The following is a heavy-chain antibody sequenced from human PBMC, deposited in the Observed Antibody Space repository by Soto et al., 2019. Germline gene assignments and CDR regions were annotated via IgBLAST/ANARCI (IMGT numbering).Heavy chain of an antibody. CDR3: TAWFGEFFYTLDV. J-gene: IGHJ6*02. CDR2: IDAGNVYT. CDR1: GYTFTTYP. D-gene: IGHD3-10*01. Sequence: QVQLVQSGAEVKKPGASVRVSCKASGYTFTTYPIHWVRQAPGQGLEWMGWIDAGNVYTKSSQRFQGRLTITRDTSETTAYMELCSLRSEDTAVYYCTAWFGEFFYTLDVWGQGTTVTVSS. V-gene: IGHV1-3*01.